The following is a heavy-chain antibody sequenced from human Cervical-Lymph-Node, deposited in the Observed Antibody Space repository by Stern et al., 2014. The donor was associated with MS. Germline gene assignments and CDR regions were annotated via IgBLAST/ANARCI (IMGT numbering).Heavy chain of an antibody. V-gene: IGHV2-26*01. J-gene: IGHJ4*02. CDR3: ARIWVGIWGSYRHFED. CDR1: GFSLSNSRMG. Sequence: QVTLRESGPVLVKPTETLTLTCTVSGFSLSNSRMGVGWIRQPPGKALEWLAHLFSNDEKSYITSLKNRLTISKDTSKSQVVLTMTNMDPVDTATYYCARIWVGIWGSYRHFEDWGQGTLVTVSS. CDR2: LFSNDEK. D-gene: IGHD3-16*02.